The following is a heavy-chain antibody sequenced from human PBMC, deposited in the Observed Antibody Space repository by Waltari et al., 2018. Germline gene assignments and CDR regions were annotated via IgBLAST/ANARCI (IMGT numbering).Heavy chain of an antibody. V-gene: IGHV4-39*01. J-gene: IGHJ6*02. CDR3: ARRDHDFWSGYFSV. CDR2: IYYTGST. D-gene: IGHD3-3*01. Sequence: QLQLQESGPGLVRASETLSLTCTVSGDSVNHANYYWGWVRQSPRKGLEGIGTIYYTGSTSSNPSLKSRVTVSIDTSKNQFSLKLSSVTAADTAVYFCARRDHDFWSGYFSVWGQGTTVTVSS. CDR1: GDSVNHANYY.